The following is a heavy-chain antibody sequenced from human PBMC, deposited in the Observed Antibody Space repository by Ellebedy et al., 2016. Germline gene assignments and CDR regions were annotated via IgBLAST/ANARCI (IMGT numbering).Heavy chain of an antibody. Sequence: ASVKVSXKTSGYIFTTYAIHWVRQAPGQGLEWMGWINAGNGESKYSQKFQGRVSITRDTSASTAYMELSSLRSEDTAVYYCATVGAEGEIDYWGQGTLVTVSS. CDR2: INAGNGES. CDR3: ATVGAEGEIDY. CDR1: GYIFTTYA. V-gene: IGHV1-3*01. J-gene: IGHJ4*02. D-gene: IGHD3-16*01.